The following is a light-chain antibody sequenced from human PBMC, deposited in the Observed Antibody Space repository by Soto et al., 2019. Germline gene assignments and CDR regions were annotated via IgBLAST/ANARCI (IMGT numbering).Light chain of an antibody. CDR3: QQYNSYSST. V-gene: IGKV1-5*01. CDR1: QSITIW. Sequence: DIQMTQSPSTLSASVGDRVTITCRASQSITIWLAWYQQKPGKAPKLLIFDASSLESGVPSRFSGSGSGTEVTLTISSRQLDDFATYYCQQYNSYSSTFGEGTKVEIK. CDR2: DAS. J-gene: IGKJ1*01.